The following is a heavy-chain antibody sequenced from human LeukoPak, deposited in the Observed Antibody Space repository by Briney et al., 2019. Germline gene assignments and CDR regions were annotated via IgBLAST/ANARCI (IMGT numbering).Heavy chain of an antibody. V-gene: IGHV1-18*01. D-gene: IGHD5-18*01. J-gene: IGHJ4*02. Sequence: GASVTVSCTASGYTFTSYGISWVRQAPGQGLEWMGWISAYNGNTNYAQKLQGRVTMTTDTSTSTPYMELRSLRSDDTAVYYCARGEDDTAMVPVLGYWGQGTLVTVSS. CDR1: GYTFTSYG. CDR2: ISAYNGNT. CDR3: ARGEDDTAMVPVLGY.